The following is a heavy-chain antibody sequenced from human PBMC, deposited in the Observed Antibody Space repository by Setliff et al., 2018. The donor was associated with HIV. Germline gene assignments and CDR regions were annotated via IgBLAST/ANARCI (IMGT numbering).Heavy chain of an antibody. J-gene: IGHJ6*03. V-gene: IGHV3-53*01. CDR1: GFFVSENY. Sequence: PGGSLRLSCAASGFFVSENYMSWVRQAPGKGLEWVSVIYSGGSTYYADSVKGRFTISRDNSKNTLYLQMNGLRAEDTAVYYCARDRLESLWLGDLNYMDVWGKGTTVTVSS. CDR2: IYSGGST. CDR3: ARDRLESLWLGDLNYMDV. D-gene: IGHD3-10*01.